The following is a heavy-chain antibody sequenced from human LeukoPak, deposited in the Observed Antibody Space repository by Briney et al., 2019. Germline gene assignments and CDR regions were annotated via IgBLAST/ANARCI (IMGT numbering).Heavy chain of an antibody. J-gene: IGHJ3*02. V-gene: IGHV3-74*01. CDR3: ARAAAGLGDAFDM. D-gene: IGHD3-10*01. CDR1: GFTFSHYW. CDR2: INSDASST. Sequence: GGSLRLSCAASGFTFSHYWMHWVRQAPGKGLVWVSRINSDASSTSYADSVKGRFTISRDNAKNTLYLQMNSLRAEDTAVYYCARAAAGLGDAFDMWGQGTMVTVSS.